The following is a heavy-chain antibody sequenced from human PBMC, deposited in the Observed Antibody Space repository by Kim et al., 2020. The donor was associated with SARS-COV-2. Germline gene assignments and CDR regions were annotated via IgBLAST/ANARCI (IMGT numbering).Heavy chain of an antibody. CDR1: GFTFSSYW. CDR3: AREGTVTTFRSGMGV. J-gene: IGHJ6*02. Sequence: GGSLRLSCAASGFTFSSYWMHWVRQAPGKGLVWVSRINSDGSSTSYADSVKGRFTISRDNAKNTLYLQMNSLRAEDTAVYYCAREGTVTTFRSGMGVWGQGTTVTVSS. CDR2: INSDGSST. V-gene: IGHV3-74*01. D-gene: IGHD4-17*01.